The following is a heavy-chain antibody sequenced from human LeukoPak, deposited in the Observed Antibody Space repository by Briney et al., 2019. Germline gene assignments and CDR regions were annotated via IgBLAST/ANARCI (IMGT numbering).Heavy chain of an antibody. CDR3: ARAENNWFDP. J-gene: IGHJ5*02. Sequence: SETLSLPCTVSGGSISSYYWSWIRQPPGKGLEWIGYIYYIGCTNYNPSLKSRVTISVDTSKNQFSLKLSSVTAADTAVYYCARAENNWFDPWGQGTLVTVSS. V-gene: IGHV4-59*01. CDR1: GGSISSYY. CDR2: IYYIGCT.